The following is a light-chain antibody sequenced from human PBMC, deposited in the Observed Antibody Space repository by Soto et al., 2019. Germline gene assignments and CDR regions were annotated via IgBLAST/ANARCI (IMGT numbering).Light chain of an antibody. Sequence: EIVLTQSPGTLSLSPGERAILSCRASQSVSSNYLAWYQQKPGQAPRLLIYDSFNRATGVPDRFSGSRSGADFTLTISTLEPEDFAVYYCQLHENSLYTFGQGTKVDIK. CDR3: QLHENSLYT. V-gene: IGKV3-20*01. CDR2: DSF. J-gene: IGKJ2*01. CDR1: QSVSSNY.